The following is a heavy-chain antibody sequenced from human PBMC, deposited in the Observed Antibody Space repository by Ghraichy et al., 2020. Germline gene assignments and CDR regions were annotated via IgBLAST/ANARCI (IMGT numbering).Heavy chain of an antibody. V-gene: IGHV3-33*01. Sequence: LSLTCAASGFTFSNYDMHWVRQAPGKGLEWVGLIWYDGSKKDYADSVKGRFTISRDDSKNTLYLQMNSLRAEDTAVYYCARPFFDFWSGYNYFGMDVWGQGTTVTVSS. J-gene: IGHJ6*02. CDR3: ARPFFDFWSGYNYFGMDV. CDR2: IWYDGSKK. D-gene: IGHD3-3*01. CDR1: GFTFSNYD.